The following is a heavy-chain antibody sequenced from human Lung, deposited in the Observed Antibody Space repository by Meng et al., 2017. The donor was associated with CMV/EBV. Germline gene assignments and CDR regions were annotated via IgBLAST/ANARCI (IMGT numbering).Heavy chain of an antibody. J-gene: IGHJ4*02. CDR3: ARWTSGLCDY. Sequence: EGSLRLSCAASGFTCSDHYMDWVRQAPGKGLEWVGRIRNKANRDTTEYAASVKGRFTISRDDSRNSLYLQMNSLKTEDTAVYYCARWTSGLCDYWGQGTLVTVSS. CDR1: GFTCSDHY. D-gene: IGHD3-3*01. V-gene: IGHV3-72*01. CDR2: IRNKANRDTT.